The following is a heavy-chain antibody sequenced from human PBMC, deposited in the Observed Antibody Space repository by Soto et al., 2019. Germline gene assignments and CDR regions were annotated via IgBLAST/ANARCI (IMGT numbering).Heavy chain of an antibody. CDR1: GYSFTSYD. J-gene: IGHJ4*02. CDR3: AVLEGSGWTHLDS. D-gene: IGHD6-19*01. Sequence: QVQLVQSGAEVKKPGASVKVSCKASGYSFTSYDINWVRQAAGQGLEWMGWMNTNRGNTGYAQKFQGRVTMTRNTSINTAYMELSSLRSDDTAMYYCAVLEGSGWTHLDSWGQGTLVTVSS. V-gene: IGHV1-8*01. CDR2: MNTNRGNT.